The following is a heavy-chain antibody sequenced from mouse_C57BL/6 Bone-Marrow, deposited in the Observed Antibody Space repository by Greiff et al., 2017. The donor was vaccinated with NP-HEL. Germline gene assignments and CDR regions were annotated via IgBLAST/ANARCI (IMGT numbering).Heavy chain of an antibody. CDR2: IDPSDSYT. V-gene: IGHV1-59*01. CDR1: GYTFTSYW. D-gene: IGHD3-2*02. J-gene: IGHJ3*01. Sequence: QVQLQPPGAELVRPGTSVKLSCKASGYTFTSYWMHWVKQRPGQGLEWIGVIDPSDSYTNYNQKFKGKATLTVDTSSSTAYMQLSSLTSEDSAVYYCARWAAQAWFAYWGQGTLVTVSA. CDR3: ARWAAQAWFAY.